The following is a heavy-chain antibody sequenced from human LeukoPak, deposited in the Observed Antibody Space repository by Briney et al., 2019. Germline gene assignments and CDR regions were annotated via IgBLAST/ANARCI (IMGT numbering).Heavy chain of an antibody. CDR1: GYTFTSYY. CDR3: ARGQILLAAAGPFDY. D-gene: IGHD6-13*01. Sequence: ASVKLSCTASGYTFTSYYMHWVRQAPGQGLEWMGIINPSGGSTSYAQKFQGRVTMTRDTSTSTVHMELSSLRSEDTAVYYCARGQILLAAAGPFDYWGQGTLVTVSS. V-gene: IGHV1-46*01. J-gene: IGHJ4*02. CDR2: INPSGGST.